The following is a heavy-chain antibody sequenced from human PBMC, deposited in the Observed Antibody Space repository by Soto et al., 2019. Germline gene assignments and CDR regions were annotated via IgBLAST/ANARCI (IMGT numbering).Heavy chain of an antibody. CDR1: GGSISSYY. Sequence: PSETLSLTCTVSGGSISSYYWSWIRQPPGKGLEWIGYIYYSGSTNYNPSLKSRVTISVDTSKNQFSLKLSSVTAADTAVYYCARDSAADELGAFDIWGQGSMVTVSS. V-gene: IGHV4-59*01. CDR3: ARDSAADELGAFDI. CDR2: IYYSGST. J-gene: IGHJ3*02. D-gene: IGHD6-13*01.